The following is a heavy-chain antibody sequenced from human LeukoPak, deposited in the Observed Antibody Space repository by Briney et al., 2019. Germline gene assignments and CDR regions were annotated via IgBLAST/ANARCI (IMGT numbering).Heavy chain of an antibody. CDR2: IYYSGST. D-gene: IGHD3-3*01. CDR3: ARPYYDFWSGYTGAFDI. Sequence: SETLSLNCTVSGGSISSYYWSWIRQPPGKGLEWIGYIYYSGSTNYNPSLKSRVTISVDTSKNQFSLKLSSVTAADTAVYYCARPYYDFWSGYTGAFDIWGQGTMVTVSS. CDR1: GGSISSYY. J-gene: IGHJ3*02. V-gene: IGHV4-59*08.